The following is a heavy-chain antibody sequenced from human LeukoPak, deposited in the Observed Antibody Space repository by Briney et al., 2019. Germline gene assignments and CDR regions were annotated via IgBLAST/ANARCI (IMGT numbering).Heavy chain of an antibody. CDR1: GDSVSSSNYY. CDR3: ARLTRRSGNYFDY. V-gene: IGHV4-61*01. CDR2: IYYGGNT. Sequence: SETLSLTCAVSGDSVSSSNYYWSWIRQPPGKGLDWIGFIYYGGNTNYNPSLQSRVTISVDTSKSQFSLKLSSVTAADTAVYYCARLTRRSGNYFDYWGQGTLVTVSS. D-gene: IGHD1-1*01. J-gene: IGHJ4*02.